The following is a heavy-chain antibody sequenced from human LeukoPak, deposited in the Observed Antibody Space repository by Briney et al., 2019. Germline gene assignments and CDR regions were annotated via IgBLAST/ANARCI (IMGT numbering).Heavy chain of an antibody. D-gene: IGHD6-19*01. Sequence: SETLSLTCTVSGGSISGYYWSWIRQPPGKGLEWIGFIYYSGSTNYNPSLKSRVTISVDTSKNQFSVKLSSVTAADTAVYYCARGDSSGWSGYYGMDVWGQGTTVTVSS. J-gene: IGHJ6*02. CDR3: ARGDSSGWSGYYGMDV. V-gene: IGHV4-59*01. CDR2: IYYSGST. CDR1: GGSISGYY.